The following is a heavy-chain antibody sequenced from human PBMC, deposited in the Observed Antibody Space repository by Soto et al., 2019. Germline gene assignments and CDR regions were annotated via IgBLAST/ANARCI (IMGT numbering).Heavy chain of an antibody. J-gene: IGHJ3*02. Sequence: GWSLRLSCAASGFAFSTYSMNWVRQAPGKGLEWVSSITNNDYTSYADSVKGRFTISRDNAKKSLYLQMNSLRAEDTAVYYCAKFVCSTSCPLGNAFDIWGQGTMVTVSS. CDR3: AKFVCSTSCPLGNAFDI. CDR1: GFAFSTYS. D-gene: IGHD2-2*01. CDR2: ITNNDYT. V-gene: IGHV3-21*04.